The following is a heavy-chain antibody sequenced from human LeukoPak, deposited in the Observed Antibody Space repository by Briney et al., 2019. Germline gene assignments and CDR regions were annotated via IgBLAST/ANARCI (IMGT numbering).Heavy chain of an antibody. J-gene: IGHJ5*02. V-gene: IGHV4-39*01. CDR2: IYYSGST. Sequence: WVRQPPGKGLEWNGSIYYSGSTYYNPSLKSRVTISVDTSKNQFSLKLSSVTAADTAVYYCARHSNWFDPWGQGTLVTVSS. CDR3: ARHSNWFDP.